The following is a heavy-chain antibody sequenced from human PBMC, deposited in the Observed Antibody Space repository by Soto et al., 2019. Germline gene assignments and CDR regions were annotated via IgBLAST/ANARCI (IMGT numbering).Heavy chain of an antibody. V-gene: IGHV4-31*03. CDR2: IYHSGST. J-gene: IGHJ6*02. Sequence: KPSETLSLTCTVSGGSISSGSYYWAWIRQDPGKGLEWIGYIYHSGSTYYNPSLKSRVDIAVDRSKNQFSLKLSSVSAADTAVYYCAREKCSTCCPMDVWGQGTTVTVSS. CDR1: GGSISSGSYY. CDR3: AREKCSTCCPMDV. D-gene: IGHD2-2*01.